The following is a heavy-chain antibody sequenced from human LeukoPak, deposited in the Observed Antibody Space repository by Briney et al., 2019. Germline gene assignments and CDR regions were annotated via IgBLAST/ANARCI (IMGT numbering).Heavy chain of an antibody. CDR2: ISTSGRP. Sequence: SETLSLTCTVSGGSISSYYWSWIRQPAGKGLEWIGRISTSGRPDYNPSLKSRVTMSIDTSKSQFSLRLTSVTPADTALYFCAREGRSSTPGYWGQGTLVTVSS. V-gene: IGHV4-4*07. D-gene: IGHD2-15*01. J-gene: IGHJ4*02. CDR3: AREGRSSTPGY. CDR1: GGSISSYY.